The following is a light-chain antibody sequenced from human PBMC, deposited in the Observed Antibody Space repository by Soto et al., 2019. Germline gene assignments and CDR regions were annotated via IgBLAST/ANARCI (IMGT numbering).Light chain of an antibody. CDR3: QQYGSSPTT. V-gene: IGKV3-20*01. Sequence: IVLSQSPCTVSLTPGERATLSFRASQSVSSSYLAWYQQKPGQAPRLLIYGASSRATGIPDRFSGSGSGTDFTLTISRLEPEDFAVYYCQQYGSSPTTFGQGTKV. J-gene: IGKJ1*01. CDR1: QSVSSSY. CDR2: GAS.